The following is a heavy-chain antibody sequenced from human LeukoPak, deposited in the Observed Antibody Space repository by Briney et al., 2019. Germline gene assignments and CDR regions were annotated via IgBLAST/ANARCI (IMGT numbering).Heavy chain of an antibody. CDR2: IYIDGGT. V-gene: IGHV3-66*01. Sequence: GGSLRLSCAASGFTVSSKYMSWVRQAPGKGLEWVSVIYIDGGTYYADSVKGRFTISKDNSKNTLLLQMNSLRAEDTAVYYCARGHYSNRLGGQGTLVTVSS. J-gene: IGHJ4*02. CDR1: GFTVSSKY. D-gene: IGHD2-2*01. CDR3: ARGHYSNRL.